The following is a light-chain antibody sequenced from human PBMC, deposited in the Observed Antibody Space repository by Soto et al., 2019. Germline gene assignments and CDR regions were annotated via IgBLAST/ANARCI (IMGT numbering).Light chain of an antibody. V-gene: IGLV2-8*01. CDR3: SSYAGGNNLL. CDR2: EVN. J-gene: IGLJ2*01. CDR1: SSDIGGYNY. Sequence: QCVLTQPPSASGSLGQSVTISWSGASSDIGGYNYVAWYQQHPGKAPKLIIYEVNKRPSGVPDRFSGSKSGNTASLTVSGLQAEDEADYSCSSYAGGNNLLFGGGTQLTVL.